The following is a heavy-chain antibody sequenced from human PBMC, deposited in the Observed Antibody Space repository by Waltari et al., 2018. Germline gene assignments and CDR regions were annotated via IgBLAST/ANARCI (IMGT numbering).Heavy chain of an antibody. V-gene: IGHV4-34*01. D-gene: IGHD6-19*01. CDR1: GGSFSGYY. Sequence: QVQLQQWGAGLLKPSETLSLTCAVYGGSFSGYYCSWSRQPPGKGLEWIGEIKLSGSTNSNPCLKSRVSISVDTPKNQFSLKLGEVTAADTAGYDCARGSGWSGVVYWGQGTLVTVSS. CDR2: IKLSGST. J-gene: IGHJ4*02. CDR3: ARGSGWSGVVY.